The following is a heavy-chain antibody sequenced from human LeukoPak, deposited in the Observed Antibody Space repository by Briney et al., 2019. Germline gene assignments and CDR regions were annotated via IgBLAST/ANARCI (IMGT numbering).Heavy chain of an antibody. D-gene: IGHD3-3*01. Sequence: PSQTLSLTCTVSGGSISSGSYYWSWIRQPAGKGLEWIGRIYTSGSTNYNTSLKSRVPISVDTSKDQFSLKLSSVTAADTAVYYCAGDYDFWSGYPHAYDAFDIWGQGTMVTVSS. CDR2: IYTSGST. CDR3: AGDYDFWSGYPHAYDAFDI. CDR1: GGSISSGSYY. V-gene: IGHV4-61*02. J-gene: IGHJ3*02.